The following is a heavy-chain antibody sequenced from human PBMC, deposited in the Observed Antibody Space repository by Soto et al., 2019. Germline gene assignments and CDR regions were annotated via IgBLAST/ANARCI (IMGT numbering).Heavy chain of an antibody. J-gene: IGHJ6*02. CDR1: GGSISNYS. CDR3: ARQGLGAIHGLVDV. V-gene: IGHV4-59*08. D-gene: IGHD3-16*01. CDR2: LNYGGNS. Sequence: QVQLQESGPGLVKPSETLSLTCTVSGGSISNYSCSCIRHPIGKGLAPIAVLNYGGNSDYKPSLRSRVSMSVDQYRTQFALSLSYVTAADTAVYYCARQGLGAIHGLVDVWGQGTTVTVSS.